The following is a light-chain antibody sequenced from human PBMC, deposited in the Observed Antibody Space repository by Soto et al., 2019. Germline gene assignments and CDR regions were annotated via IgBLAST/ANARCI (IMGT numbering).Light chain of an antibody. CDR2: GAN. J-gene: IGKJ1*01. CDR1: QSISRY. CDR3: QQNYGTPGT. V-gene: IGKV1-39*01. Sequence: DFQLTQSPSSLSASVGDRITITCRSSQSISRYLNWYQQRPGTAPKVLIFGANSLQSGVPSRFSGSGSGTEFTLTISSLQPEDFATYYCQQNYGTPGTFGQGTKVDVK.